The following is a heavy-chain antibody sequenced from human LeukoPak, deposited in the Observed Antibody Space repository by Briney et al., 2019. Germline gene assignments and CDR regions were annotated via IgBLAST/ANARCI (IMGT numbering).Heavy chain of an antibody. CDR1: GDTFSSYD. CDR2: MNFNNGNT. V-gene: IGHV1-8*01. CDR3: AGGTYSESSGHYYRSPFDI. J-gene: IGHJ3*02. D-gene: IGHD3-22*01. Sequence: ASVKVSCKASGDTFSSYDINWVRQAAGQGPEWVGWMNFNNGNTGHAQKFQGRVTMTRNTSINTAYVELSSLRSEDTAVYYCAGGTYSESSGHYYRSPFDIWGQGTMVTVSS.